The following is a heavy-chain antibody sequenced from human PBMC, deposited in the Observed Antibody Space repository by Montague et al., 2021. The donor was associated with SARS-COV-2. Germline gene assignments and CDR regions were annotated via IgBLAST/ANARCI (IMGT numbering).Heavy chain of an antibody. CDR1: GFTFSSYW. CDR2: INSDGSST. V-gene: IGHV3-74*01. Sequence: SLSLSCAASGFTFSSYWMPWVRQAPGKGLVWVSRINSDGSSTSYADSVKGRFTISRDNAKNTLYLQMNSLRAEDTAVYYCARVEGARYSSGWYYYYGMDVWGQGTTVTVSS. D-gene: IGHD6-19*01. CDR3: ARVEGARYSSGWYYYYGMDV. J-gene: IGHJ6*02.